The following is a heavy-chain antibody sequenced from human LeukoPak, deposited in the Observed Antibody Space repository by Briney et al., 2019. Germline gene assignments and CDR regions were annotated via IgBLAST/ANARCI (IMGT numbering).Heavy chain of an antibody. V-gene: IGHV3-7*01. D-gene: IGHD5-24*01. CDR3: ARDGRWHPYYFDY. CDR2: IKQDGSEK. Sequence: GGSLRLSCAASGFTFSSYWMSWVRQAPGKGLEWVANIKQDGSEKYYVDSVKGRFTISRDNAKNSLYLQMNSLRAEDTAVYYCARDGRWHPYYFDYWGQGTLVTVSS. CDR1: GFTFSSYW. J-gene: IGHJ4*02.